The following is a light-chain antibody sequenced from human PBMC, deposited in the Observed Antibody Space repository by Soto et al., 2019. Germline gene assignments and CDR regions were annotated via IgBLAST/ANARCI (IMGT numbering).Light chain of an antibody. CDR2: ASN. J-gene: IGLJ3*02. CDR3: QSYDTSLSGSRV. Sequence: QSVLTQPPSVSGAPGQRVNISCTGSSSNIGAGYDVHWYQQLPGTSPKLLIYASNNRPSGVPDRFSASKSDTSASLAITGLQAEDEADYYCQSYDTSLSGSRVFGGGTQLTVL. V-gene: IGLV1-40*01. CDR1: SSNIGAGYD.